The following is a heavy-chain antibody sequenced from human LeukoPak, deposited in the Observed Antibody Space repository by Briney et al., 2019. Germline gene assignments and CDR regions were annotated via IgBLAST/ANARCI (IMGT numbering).Heavy chain of an antibody. CDR2: IYYSGST. CDR1: GGSISSYY. CDR3: ARGSGGYETYFDY. D-gene: IGHD3-22*01. J-gene: IGHJ4*02. V-gene: IGHV4-59*01. Sequence: SETLSLTCTVSGGSISSYYWSWIRQPPGKGVEWIGYIYYSGSTNYNPSLKSRVTISVDTSKNQFSLKLSSVTAADTAVYYCARGSGGYETYFDYWGQGTLVTVSS.